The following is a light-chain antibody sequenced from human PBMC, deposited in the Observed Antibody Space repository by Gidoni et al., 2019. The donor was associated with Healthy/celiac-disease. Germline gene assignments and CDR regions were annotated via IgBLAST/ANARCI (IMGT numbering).Light chain of an antibody. V-gene: IGLV2-23*01. CDR3: CSYAGSSTPVV. CDR2: EDS. J-gene: IGLJ2*01. Sequence: QSALTQPASVSGSPGQSITISCTGTSSDVGSYNLVSWYQQHPGKAPKLMIHEDSKRPSGVSNRFSGSKSGNTASLTISGLQAEDEADYYCCSYAGSSTPVVFGGGTKLTVL. CDR1: SSDVGSYNL.